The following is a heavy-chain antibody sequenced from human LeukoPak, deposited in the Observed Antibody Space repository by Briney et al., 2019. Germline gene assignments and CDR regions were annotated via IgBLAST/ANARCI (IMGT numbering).Heavy chain of an antibody. CDR2: IWYDGSNK. CDR3: ARDVGSGGRAGMDV. V-gene: IGHV3-33*01. Sequence: GGSLRLSCAASGFTFSSYGMLWVRQAPGKGLEWVAVIWYDGSNKYYADSVKGRFTISRDNSKNTLYLQMNSLRAEDTAVYYCARDVGSGGRAGMDVWGQGTTVTVSS. D-gene: IGHD2-15*01. CDR1: GFTFSSYG. J-gene: IGHJ6*02.